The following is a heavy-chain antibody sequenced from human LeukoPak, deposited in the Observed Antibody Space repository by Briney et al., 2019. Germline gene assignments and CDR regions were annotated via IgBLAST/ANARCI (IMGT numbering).Heavy chain of an antibody. V-gene: IGHV4-4*02. CDR2: IYHSGST. D-gene: IGHD2-2*03. CDR1: GGSISSSNW. J-gene: IGHJ4*02. Sequence: PSETLSLTCAVSGGSISSSNWWSWVRQPPGKGLEWIGEIYHSGSTNYNPFLKSRVTISVDKSKNQFSLKLSSVTAADTAVYYCARVGYCSSTNCYEDYWGQGTLVTVSS. CDR3: ARVGYCSSTNCYEDY.